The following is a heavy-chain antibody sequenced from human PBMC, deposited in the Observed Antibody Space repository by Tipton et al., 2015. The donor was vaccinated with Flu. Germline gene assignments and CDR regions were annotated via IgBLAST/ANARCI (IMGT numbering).Heavy chain of an antibody. J-gene: IGHJ5*02. CDR3: ARVAPVYGAGSLRSDP. D-gene: IGHD3-10*01. CDR1: GYTFTSFG. CDR2: ISAYNGDT. Sequence: QLVQSGGEVKKPGASVKVSCKAFGYTFTSFGISWVRQAPGQGLEWMGWISAYNGDTKYAQKFQGRVTMTTDTSTRTGYMELRSLTSDDTAVYYCARVAPVYGAGSLRSDPWGQGTLVTV. V-gene: IGHV1-18*04.